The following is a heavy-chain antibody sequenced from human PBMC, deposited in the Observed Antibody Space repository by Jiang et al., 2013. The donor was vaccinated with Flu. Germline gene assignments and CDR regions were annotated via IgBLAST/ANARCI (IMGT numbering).Heavy chain of an antibody. CDR1: GFTFGDYA. D-gene: IGHD2-21*02. J-gene: IGHJ2*01. CDR2: IRSKAYGGTT. V-gene: IGHV3-49*04. Sequence: RLSCTASGFTFGDYAMSWVRQXPGKGLEWVGFIRSKAYGGTTEYAASVKGRFTISRDDSKSIAYLQMNSLKTEDTAVYYCTRGGVVVTAIGWYFDLWGRGTLVTVSS. CDR3: TRGGVVVTAIGWYFDL.